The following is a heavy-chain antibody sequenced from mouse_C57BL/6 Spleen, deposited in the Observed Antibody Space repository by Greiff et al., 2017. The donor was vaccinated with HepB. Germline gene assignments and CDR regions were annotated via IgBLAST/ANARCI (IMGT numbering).Heavy chain of an antibody. CDR3: TTPSRYDYDGFAY. CDR1: GFNIKDDY. J-gene: IGHJ3*01. Sequence: VHVKQSGAELVRPGASVKLSCTASGFNIKDDYMHWVKQRPEQGLEWIGWIDPENGDTEYASKFQGKATITADTSSNTAYLQLSSLTSEDTAVYYCTTPSRYDYDGFAYWGQGTLVTVSA. V-gene: IGHV14-4*01. D-gene: IGHD2-4*01. CDR2: IDPENGDT.